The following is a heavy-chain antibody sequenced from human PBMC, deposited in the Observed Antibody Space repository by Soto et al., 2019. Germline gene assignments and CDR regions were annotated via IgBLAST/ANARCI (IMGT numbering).Heavy chain of an antibody. CDR1: GGSISSSCFY. Sequence: PSETLSPTCTLSGGSISSSCFYWGWIRQPPGKGLEWIWSIYYSGSTTNNPPLKRRVTISVDTSKNQFSLKLSSVTAADTAVYYCSVGVVVAATDAFDIWGQGTMVTVSS. V-gene: IGHV4-39*01. D-gene: IGHD2-15*01. CDR2: IYYSGST. CDR3: SVGVVVAATDAFDI. J-gene: IGHJ3*02.